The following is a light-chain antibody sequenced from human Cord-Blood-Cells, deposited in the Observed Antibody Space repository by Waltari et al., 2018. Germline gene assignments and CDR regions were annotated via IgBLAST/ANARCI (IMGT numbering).Light chain of an antibody. CDR1: SSDVGSYNL. Sequence: QSALTQPASVSGSPGQSITISCTGTSSDVGSYNLVSWYQQHPGKAPKLMIYEGSKRPSGFSNRCSGSKSGNTASLTISVLQAEDEADYYCCSYAGSSTWVFGGGTKLTVL. CDR3: CSYAGSSTWV. CDR2: EGS. V-gene: IGLV2-23*01. J-gene: IGLJ3*02.